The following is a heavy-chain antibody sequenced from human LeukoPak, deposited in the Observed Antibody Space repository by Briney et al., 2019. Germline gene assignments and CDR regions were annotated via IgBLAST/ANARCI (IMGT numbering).Heavy chain of an antibody. D-gene: IGHD2-2*01. V-gene: IGHV3-7*01. CDR1: GFIFSYYW. CDR3: ATEIVVVPAAIHYFDY. J-gene: IGHJ4*02. Sequence: GGSLRLSCAASGFIFSYYWMSWVRQAPGKGLEWVANIKQDGSEKYYVDSVKGRFTISRDNAKNSLYLQMNSLRAEDTAVYYCATEIVVVPAAIHYFDYWGQGTLVTVSS. CDR2: IKQDGSEK.